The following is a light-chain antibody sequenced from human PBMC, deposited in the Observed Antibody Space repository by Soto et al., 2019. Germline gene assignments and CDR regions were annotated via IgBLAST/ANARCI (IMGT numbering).Light chain of an antibody. J-gene: IGKJ1*01. CDR3: QQSYNTPRT. CDR2: GTS. Sequence: DIQLTQSPSFLSASLGDRVTITCRASQDISNYLAWYQQKPGKAPKFLIYGTSTLQTGVPSRFSGSGSGTDFTLTISSLQPEDFATYYCQQSYNTPRTFGQGTKVDI. CDR1: QDISNY. V-gene: IGKV1-39*01.